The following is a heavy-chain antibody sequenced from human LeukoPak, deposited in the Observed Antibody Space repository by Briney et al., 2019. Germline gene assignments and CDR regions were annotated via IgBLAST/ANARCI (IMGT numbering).Heavy chain of an antibody. V-gene: IGHV3-9*01. CDR1: GFTFDDYA. J-gene: IGHJ4*02. Sequence: GRSLRLSCAASGFTFDDYAMHWVRQAPGKGLEWVSGISWNSGSIGYADSVKGRFTISRDNAKNSLYPQMNSLRAEDTALYYCAKEKYYDTLNYFDYWGQGTLVTVSS. D-gene: IGHD3-9*01. CDR3: AKEKYYDTLNYFDY. CDR2: ISWNSGSI.